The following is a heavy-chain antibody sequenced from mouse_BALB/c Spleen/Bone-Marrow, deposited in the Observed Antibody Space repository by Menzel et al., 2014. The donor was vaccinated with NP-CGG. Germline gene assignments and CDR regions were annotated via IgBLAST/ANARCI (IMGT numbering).Heavy chain of an antibody. Sequence: EVKLVESGGDLVKPGGSLKLSCAASGFTFSSYGMSWVRQIPDKRLEWVATISSGGSYTFYPDSVKGRFTISRDNAKNTLNLQMTSLKSEDTAMYYCARRRDYDYFDYWGRGTTLTVSS. J-gene: IGHJ2*01. CDR1: GFTFSSYG. CDR3: ARRRDYDYFDY. D-gene: IGHD2-4*01. V-gene: IGHV5-6*02. CDR2: ISSGGSYT.